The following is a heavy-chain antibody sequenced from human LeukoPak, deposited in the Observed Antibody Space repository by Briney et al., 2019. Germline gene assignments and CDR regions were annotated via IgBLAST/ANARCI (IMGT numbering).Heavy chain of an antibody. Sequence: PSETLSLTCTVSGGSISSSSYYWGWIRQPPGKGLEWIGSIYYSGSTYYNPSLKSRVTISVDTSKNQFSLKLSSVTAADTAVYYCARQSIWWLQYQWVYFDYWGQGTLVTVSS. CDR1: GGSISSSSYY. CDR3: ARQSIWWLQYQWVYFDY. D-gene: IGHD5-12*01. J-gene: IGHJ4*02. V-gene: IGHV4-39*01. CDR2: IYYSGST.